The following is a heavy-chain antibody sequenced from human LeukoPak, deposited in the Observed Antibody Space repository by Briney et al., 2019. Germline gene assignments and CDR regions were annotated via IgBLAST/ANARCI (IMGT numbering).Heavy chain of an antibody. J-gene: IGHJ4*02. CDR3: ARVGGNDGTGHYSVDY. D-gene: IGHD3-22*01. CDR2: LHHSGIT. Sequence: SETLSLTCAVSGYSITTVYWWGWIRQTPGRGLEWIGSLHHSGITSYNPSLKSRVTISVDTSKNQFSLRLSSVTAADTAVYYCARVGGNDGTGHYSVDYWGQGTLVTVSS. V-gene: IGHV4-38-2*01. CDR1: GYSITTVYW.